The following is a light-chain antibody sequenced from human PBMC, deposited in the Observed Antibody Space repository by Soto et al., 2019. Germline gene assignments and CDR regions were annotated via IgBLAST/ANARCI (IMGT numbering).Light chain of an antibody. CDR3: QRYNNWPLT. V-gene: IGKV3-15*01. J-gene: IGKJ4*01. Sequence: EVGMTQSPSTLSFSPLEAASLSCMARQGSGDTVAWYQHKPRQTPRLLIGDTSARAAGVPAWFSGSRSGTEFTLIINRLQSEDFAVYYCQRYNNWPLTFGGGTKVDIK. CDR2: DTS. CDR1: QGSGDT.